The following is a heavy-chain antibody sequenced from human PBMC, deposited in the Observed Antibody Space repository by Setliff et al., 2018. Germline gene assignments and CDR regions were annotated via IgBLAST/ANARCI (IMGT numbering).Heavy chain of an antibody. CDR1: GGSIASSTYY. CDR2: IYYRGNT. CDR3: ARTGTYRYFDY. J-gene: IGHJ4*02. Sequence: SETLSLTCNVSGGSIASSTYYWGWIRQPPGKGLEWIGRIYYRGNTYYNASLKSRLTISVDTSKNQFSLKLRSVTAADTAVYYCARTGTYRYFDYWGQGTQVTVSS. D-gene: IGHD1-1*01. V-gene: IGHV4-39*01.